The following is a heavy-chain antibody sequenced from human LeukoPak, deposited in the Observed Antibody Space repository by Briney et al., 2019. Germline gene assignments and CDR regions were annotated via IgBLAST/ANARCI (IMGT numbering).Heavy chain of an antibody. CDR2: IYSGGST. D-gene: IGHD3-22*01. V-gene: IGHV3-53*01. CDR1: GFTVSSNY. CDR3: AKAGYDSSGYKDY. J-gene: IGHJ4*02. Sequence: PGGSLRLSCAASGFTVSSNYMSWVRQAPGKGLEWVSVIYSGGSTYYADSVKGRFTISRDNSKNTLYLQMNSLRAEDTAVYYCAKAGYDSSGYKDYWGQGTLVTVSS.